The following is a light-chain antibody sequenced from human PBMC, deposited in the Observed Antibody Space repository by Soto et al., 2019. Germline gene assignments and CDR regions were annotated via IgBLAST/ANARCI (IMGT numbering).Light chain of an antibody. V-gene: IGKV2-28*01. CDR3: MQALQTPRA. J-gene: IGKJ2*01. CDR1: QSLLHSNGYNY. Sequence: DIVMTQSPLSLPVTPGEPASISCRSSQSLLHSNGYNYLDWYLQKTGQSPQLLIYLGSNKSSGVPDRFTCSGSGIDFTLKISRVKNEDFEVYYSMQALQTPRAFGQATKLEIK. CDR2: LGS.